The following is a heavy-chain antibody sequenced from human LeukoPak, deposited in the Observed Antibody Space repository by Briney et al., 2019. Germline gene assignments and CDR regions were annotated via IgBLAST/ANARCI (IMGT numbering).Heavy chain of an antibody. CDR1: GGSISSHY. V-gene: IGHV4-59*11. J-gene: IGHJ3*02. CDR2: IYYSGST. D-gene: IGHD2-2*01. CDR3: ARAGYCSSTSCYLYAFDI. Sequence: PSETLSLTCTVSGGSISSHYWSWIRQPPGKGLEWIGYIYYSGSTNHNPSLKSRVTISVDTSKNQFSLKLSSVTAADTAVYYCARAGYCSSTSCYLYAFDIWGQGTMVTVSS.